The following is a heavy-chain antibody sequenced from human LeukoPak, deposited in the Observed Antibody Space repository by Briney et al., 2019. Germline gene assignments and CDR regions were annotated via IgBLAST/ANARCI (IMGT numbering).Heavy chain of an antibody. CDR3: ARGYRIGWGYFDY. V-gene: IGHV4-59*01. D-gene: IGHD6-25*01. J-gene: IGHJ4*02. CDR2: IYSSGST. Sequence: SETLSLTCTVSDGSITSYYCSWIRQPPGKGLEWIGYIYSSGSTNYNPSLKSRVTISVDTSKNQFSLKLSSVTAADTSVYYCARGYRIGWGYFDYWGQGTLVTVSS. CDR1: DGSITSYY.